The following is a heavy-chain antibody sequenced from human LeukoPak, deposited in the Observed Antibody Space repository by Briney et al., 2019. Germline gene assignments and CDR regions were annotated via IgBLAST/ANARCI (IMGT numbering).Heavy chain of an antibody. J-gene: IGHJ6*02. Sequence: GGSLRLSCAASGFTFSSYAMHWVRQAPGKGLEWVAVISYDGSNKYYADSVKGRFTISRDNSKNTLYLQMNSLRAEDTAVYYCARDYLYSSSWHPRDYYYYGMDVWGQGTTVTVSS. CDR2: ISYDGSNK. CDR3: ARDYLYSSSWHPRDYYYYGMDV. CDR1: GFTFSSYA. D-gene: IGHD6-13*01. V-gene: IGHV3-30-3*01.